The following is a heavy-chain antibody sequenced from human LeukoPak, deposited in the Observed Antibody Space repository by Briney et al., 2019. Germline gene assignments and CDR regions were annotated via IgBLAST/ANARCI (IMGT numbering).Heavy chain of an antibody. J-gene: IGHJ4*02. CDR3: ARGWYYYDSSGYSKNSDY. CDR2: INPNSGGT. Sequence: VASVKVSCKASGYTFTGYYMHWVRQAPGQGLEWMGRINPNSGGTNYAQKFQGRVTMTRDTSISTAYMELSRLRSDDTAVYYCARGWYYYDSSGYSKNSDYWGQGTLVTVSS. D-gene: IGHD3-22*01. V-gene: IGHV1-2*06. CDR1: GYTFTGYY.